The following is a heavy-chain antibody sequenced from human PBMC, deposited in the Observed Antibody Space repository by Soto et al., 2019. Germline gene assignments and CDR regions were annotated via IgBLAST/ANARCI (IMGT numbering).Heavy chain of an antibody. CDR2: TYYRSKWYN. CDR3: ARGFYNWDSYYFDY. J-gene: IGHJ4*02. Sequence: SQTLSLTCAISGDSVSSDSAAWNWIRQSPSRGLEWLGRTYYRSKWYNDYEVSVRGRITISPDTSKNQFSLQLKSVSPEDTAVYYCARGFYNWDSYYFDYWGQGILATVSS. CDR1: GDSVSSDSAA. D-gene: IGHD1-20*01. V-gene: IGHV6-1*01.